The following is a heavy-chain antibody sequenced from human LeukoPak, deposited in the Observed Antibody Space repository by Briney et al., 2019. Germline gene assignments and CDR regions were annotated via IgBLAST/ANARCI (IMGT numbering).Heavy chain of an antibody. Sequence: LGGSLRLSWAASGFTFSSYSMNWVRQAPGKGLEWVPVIWYDGSNIFYVDSVKGRFTIYRDNSKNTVYLQMDSLRAEDTAVYYCVRDPYEAYWGQGALVTVSS. J-gene: IGHJ4*02. CDR2: IWYDGSNI. D-gene: IGHD5-12*01. CDR3: VRDPYEAY. CDR1: GFTFSSYS. V-gene: IGHV3-33*08.